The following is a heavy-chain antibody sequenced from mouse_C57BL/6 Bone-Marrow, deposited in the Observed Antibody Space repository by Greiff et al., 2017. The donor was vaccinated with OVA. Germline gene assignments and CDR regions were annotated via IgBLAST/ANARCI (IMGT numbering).Heavy chain of an antibody. CDR2: SRNKANDYTT. CDR3: ARCLHYGSRRY. J-gene: IGHJ2*01. V-gene: IGHV7-1*01. Sequence: EVKLVESGGGLVQSGRSLRLSCATSGFTFSDFYMEWVRQAPGKGLEWIAASRNKANDYTTEYSASVKGRFIVSRDTSQSILYLQMNALRAEDTAIYYCARCLHYGSRRYWGQGTTLTVSS. CDR1: GFTFSDFY. D-gene: IGHD1-1*01.